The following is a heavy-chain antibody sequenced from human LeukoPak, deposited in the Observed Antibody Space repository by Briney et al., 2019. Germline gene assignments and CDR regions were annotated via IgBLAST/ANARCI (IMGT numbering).Heavy chain of an antibody. CDR1: GGSISRNTHY. D-gene: IGHD1-1*01. CDR3: ARPVPSRLGWFDP. J-gene: IGHJ5*02. V-gene: IGHV4-39*01. Sequence: SETLSLTCSVSGGSISRNTHYCGWIRQPPGKGLEWIGSIHYSGSTYYNPSLKSRVTISLDTSKNQFSLKLSSVTAADTAVYYCARPVPSRLGWFDPWGQGTLVTVSS. CDR2: IHYSGST.